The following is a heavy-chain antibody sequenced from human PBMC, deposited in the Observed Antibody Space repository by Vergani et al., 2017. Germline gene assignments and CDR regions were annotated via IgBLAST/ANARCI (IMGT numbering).Heavy chain of an antibody. Sequence: EVQLVESGGDLVQPGGSLRLSCTASGFIFSNYWMSWVRQAPGKGLEWVANIKQDGSEKYYVDSVKGRFTISRDSAKNSLYPQMNRLRVEDTALYYCARGASGSYWNLFQHWGQGTLVTVSS. D-gene: IGHD1-26*01. V-gene: IGHV3-7*03. CDR3: ARGASGSYWNLFQH. J-gene: IGHJ1*01. CDR1: GFIFSNYW. CDR2: IKQDGSEK.